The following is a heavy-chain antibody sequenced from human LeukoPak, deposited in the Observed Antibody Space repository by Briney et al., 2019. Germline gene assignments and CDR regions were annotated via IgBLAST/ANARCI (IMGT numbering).Heavy chain of an antibody. CDR1: GFNFANYV. CDR3: AAVRGRQQMGDY. Sequence: GGSLRLSCAASGFNFANYVMSWVRQAPGKGLEGVSTISDSGRRTYYADSVKGRFTISRDNSKNSLYLQMTNLRAEDTALYHSAAVRGRQQMGDYWAQGTLVPVPS. J-gene: IGHJ4*02. V-gene: IGHV3-23*01. CDR2: ISDSGRRT. D-gene: IGHD3-10*01.